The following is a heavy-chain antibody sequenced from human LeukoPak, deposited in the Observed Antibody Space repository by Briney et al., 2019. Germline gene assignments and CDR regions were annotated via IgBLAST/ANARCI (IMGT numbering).Heavy chain of an antibody. CDR3: ATDGRRYSYGPADY. Sequence: ASVKVSCKVSGYTLTELSMHWVRQAPGKGLEWMGGFDPEDGETIYAQKFQGRVTMTEDTSTDTAYMELSSLRSEDTVVYYCATDGRRYSYGPADYCGQGTLVTVSS. CDR1: GYTLTELS. J-gene: IGHJ4*02. V-gene: IGHV1-24*01. D-gene: IGHD5-18*01. CDR2: FDPEDGET.